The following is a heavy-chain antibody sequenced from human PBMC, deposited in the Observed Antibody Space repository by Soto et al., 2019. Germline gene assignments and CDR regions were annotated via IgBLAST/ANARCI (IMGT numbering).Heavy chain of an antibody. CDR1: GDSVTCYC. V-gene: IGHV5-10-1*01. CDR3: ARQLGVVPRLIDH. CDR2: IDPSDSYT. J-gene: IGHJ5*02. Sequence: SCKVSGDSVTCYCITWFRQRPGKGRGWVGRIDPSDSYTNYSPSFQGQVTISDDKSTSTAYMKWSSLKDADNATSYCARQLGVVPRLIDHWGHGTLVTVSS. D-gene: IGHD3-3*01.